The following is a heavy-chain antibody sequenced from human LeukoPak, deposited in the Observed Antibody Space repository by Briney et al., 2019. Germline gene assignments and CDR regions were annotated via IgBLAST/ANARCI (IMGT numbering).Heavy chain of an antibody. V-gene: IGHV3-30-3*01. J-gene: IGHJ3*02. D-gene: IGHD3-10*01. CDR2: ISYDGSNK. CDR3: ARGSKAIGAFDI. CDR1: GFTFSSYA. Sequence: GGSLRLSCAASGFTFSSYAMHWVRQAPGKGLEWVAVISYDGSNKYYADSVKGRFTISRDNSKNTLYLQMNSLRAEDTAVYYCARGSKAIGAFDIWGQGTMVTVSS.